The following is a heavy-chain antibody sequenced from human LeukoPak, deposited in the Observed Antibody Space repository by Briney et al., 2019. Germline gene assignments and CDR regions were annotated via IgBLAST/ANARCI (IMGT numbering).Heavy chain of an antibody. J-gene: IGHJ4*02. CDR1: GGSISGSSFY. CDR3: ARGVGLTQGGAFDY. V-gene: IGHV4-39*07. D-gene: IGHD3-16*01. CDR2: IYHSGST. Sequence: SETLSLTCTVSGGSISGSSFYWGWIRQPPGKGLEWIGSIYHSGSTHYNSSLKSRVTISVDTSKNQLSLKLSSVTAADTAIYYCARGVGLTQGGAFDYWGQGTLVTVSS.